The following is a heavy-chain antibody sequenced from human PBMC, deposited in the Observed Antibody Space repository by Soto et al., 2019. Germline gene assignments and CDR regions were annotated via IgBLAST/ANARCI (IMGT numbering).Heavy chain of an antibody. Sequence: QVQLVQSGAEVKKPGASVKASCKPSGYTFLSYYMHWVRQAPGQGLEWMGMINPSGGHATYAQKFQGRVFMTRDTSTGTFYLELRSLRSEDTAVYYCARAGHYYSDNEYWGQGTMLTVSS. CDR3: ARAGHYYSDNEY. J-gene: IGHJ4*02. D-gene: IGHD3-22*01. CDR2: INPSGGHA. CDR1: GYTFLSYY. V-gene: IGHV1-46*01.